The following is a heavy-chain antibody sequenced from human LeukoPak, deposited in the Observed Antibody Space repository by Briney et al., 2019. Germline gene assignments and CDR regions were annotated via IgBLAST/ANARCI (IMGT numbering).Heavy chain of an antibody. CDR1: GFTFSSYA. V-gene: IGHV3-23*01. Sequence: GGSLRLSCAASGFTFSSYAMSWVRQAPGKGLEWVSAISGSGGSTYYADSVKGRFTISRDNSKNTLYLQMNSLRAEDTAVYYCAKVDEGRDFWSGYYYDAFDIWGQGTMVTVSS. J-gene: IGHJ3*02. CDR3: AKVDEGRDFWSGYYYDAFDI. CDR2: ISGSGGST. D-gene: IGHD3-3*01.